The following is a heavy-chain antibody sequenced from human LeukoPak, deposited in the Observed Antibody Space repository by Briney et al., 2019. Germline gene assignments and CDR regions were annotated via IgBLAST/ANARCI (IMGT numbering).Heavy chain of an antibody. Sequence: PSETLSLTCTVSGGSISSSSYYWGWIRQPPGKGLEWIRSIYYSGSTYYNPSLKSRVTISVDTSKNQFSLKLSSVTAADTAVYYCARRSSRVRGVISPFDYWGQGTLVTVSS. J-gene: IGHJ4*02. CDR3: ARRSSRVRGVISPFDY. V-gene: IGHV4-39*01. D-gene: IGHD3-10*01. CDR1: GGSISSSSYY. CDR2: IYYSGST.